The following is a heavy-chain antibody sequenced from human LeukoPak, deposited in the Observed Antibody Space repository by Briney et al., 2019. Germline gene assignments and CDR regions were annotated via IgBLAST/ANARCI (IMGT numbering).Heavy chain of an antibody. CDR1: GFTVSSYA. CDR2: IKQDGSEK. J-gene: IGHJ4*02. D-gene: IGHD3/OR15-3a*01. Sequence: PGGSLRLSCAASGFTVSSYAMSWVRQAPGKGLEWVANIKQDGSEKYYVDSVKGRFTISRDNAKNSLYLQMNSLRAEDTAVYYCARDSFGLQHSWGQGTLVTVSS. CDR3: ARDSFGLQHS. V-gene: IGHV3-7*01.